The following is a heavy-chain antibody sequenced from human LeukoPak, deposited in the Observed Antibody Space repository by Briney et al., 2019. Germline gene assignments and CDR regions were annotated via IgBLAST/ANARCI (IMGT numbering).Heavy chain of an antibody. CDR1: GGSISSYY. Sequence: TTSETLSLTCTVSGGSISSYYWSWIRQPAGKGLEWIGRIYTSGSTNYNPSLKSRVTMSVDTSKNQFSLKLSSVTAADTAVYYCARGIQPQPHNWFDPWGQGTLATVSS. CDR2: IYTSGST. J-gene: IGHJ5*02. D-gene: IGHD5-18*01. CDR3: ARGIQPQPHNWFDP. V-gene: IGHV4-4*07.